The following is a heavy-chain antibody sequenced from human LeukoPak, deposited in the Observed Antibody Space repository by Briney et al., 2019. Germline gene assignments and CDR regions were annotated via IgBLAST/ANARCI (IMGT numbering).Heavy chain of an antibody. J-gene: IGHJ4*02. Sequence: GALVKVSCKASGYTFTSFIMHWVRQAPGQRLEWMGWIIAYNGNTNYAQKLQGRVTMTTDTSTSTAYMELRSLRSDDTAVYYCASGGRSGYYAYWGQGTLVTVSS. CDR1: GYTFTSFI. D-gene: IGHD3-3*01. CDR3: ASGGRSGYYAY. CDR2: IIAYNGNT. V-gene: IGHV1-18*01.